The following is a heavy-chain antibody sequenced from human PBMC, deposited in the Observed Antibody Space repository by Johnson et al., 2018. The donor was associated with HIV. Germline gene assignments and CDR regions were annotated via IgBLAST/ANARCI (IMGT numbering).Heavy chain of an antibody. V-gene: IGHV3-30*02. CDR2: IRYDGSNK. CDR1: GFTFSSYG. J-gene: IGHJ3*02. D-gene: IGHD3-3*01. CDR3: ARDRRITIFGSGRAVQSNDAFDI. Sequence: VQLVESGGGVVHPGGSLRLSCAASGFTFSSYGMHWVRQAPGKGLEWVAFIRYDGSNKYYADSVKGRFTISRDNSKNTLYLQMNSLRAEDTAVYYCARDRRITIFGSGRAVQSNDAFDIWGQGTMVTVSS.